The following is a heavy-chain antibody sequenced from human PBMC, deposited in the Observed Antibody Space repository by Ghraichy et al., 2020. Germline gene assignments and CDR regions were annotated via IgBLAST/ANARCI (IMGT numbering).Heavy chain of an antibody. CDR3: ARDFIERATMVRERITGGY. CDR2: INPNSGGT. J-gene: IGHJ4*02. Sequence: ASVKVSCKASGYTFTGYYMHWVRQAPGQGLEWMGWINPNSGGTNYAQKFQGRVTMTRDTSISTAYMELSRLRSDDTAVYYCARDFIERATMVRERITGGYWGQGTLVTVSS. D-gene: IGHD3-10*01. CDR1: GYTFTGYY. V-gene: IGHV1-2*02.